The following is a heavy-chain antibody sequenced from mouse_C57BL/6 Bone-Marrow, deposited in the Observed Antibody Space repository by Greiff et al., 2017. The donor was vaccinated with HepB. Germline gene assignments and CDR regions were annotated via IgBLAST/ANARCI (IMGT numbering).Heavy chain of an antibody. CDR3: ARESQLGTCFDY. J-gene: IGHJ2*01. CDR2: IYPGDGDT. V-gene: IGHV1-82*01. Sequence: QVQLKQSGPELVKPGASVKISCKASGYAFSSSWMNWVKQRPGKGLEWIGRIYPGDGDTNYNGKFKGKATLTADKSSSTAYMQLSSLTSEDSAVYFCARESQLGTCFDYWGQGTTLTVSS. D-gene: IGHD3-1*01. CDR1: GYAFSSSW.